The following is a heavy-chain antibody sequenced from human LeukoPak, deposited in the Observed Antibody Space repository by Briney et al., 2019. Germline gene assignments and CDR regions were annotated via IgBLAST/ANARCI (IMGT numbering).Heavy chain of an antibody. CDR1: GGSIRSSIFY. V-gene: IGHV4-39*02. Sequence: SETLSLTCTVSGGSIRSSIFYWDWIRQPPGKGLEWIGSIHSSGYTSYTPSLKSRVAISVDTSKNQFSLRLRSVTAPDTAVYYCARDYGDYFDYWGQGTLVTVSS. J-gene: IGHJ4*02. CDR3: ARDYGDYFDY. CDR2: IHSSGYT. D-gene: IGHD4-17*01.